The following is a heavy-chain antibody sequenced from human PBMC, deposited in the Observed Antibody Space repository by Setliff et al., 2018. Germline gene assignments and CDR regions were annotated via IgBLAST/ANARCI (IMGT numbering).Heavy chain of an antibody. J-gene: IGHJ4*02. D-gene: IGHD3-10*01. CDR1: KFTFSDYY. V-gene: IGHV3-11*01. CDR3: VTSTIIIYYFDF. CDR2: ITSSGSTV. Sequence: PGGSLRLSCAASKFTFSDYYMSWIRQAPGKGLEWVAYITSSGSTVFYADSVKGRFTISRDNSKNTLYLQMNSLRAEDTAVYYCVTSTIIIYYFDFWGQGTPVTVSS.